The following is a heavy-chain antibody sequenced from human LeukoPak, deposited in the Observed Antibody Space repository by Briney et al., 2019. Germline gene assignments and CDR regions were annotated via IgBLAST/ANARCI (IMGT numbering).Heavy chain of an antibody. CDR3: ARGGYGIAVAGTGYFDY. D-gene: IGHD6-19*01. CDR1: GFTFSSYS. V-gene: IGHV3-21*01. CDR2: ISSSSSYI. J-gene: IGHJ4*02. Sequence: PGGSLRLSCAASGFTFSSYSMNWVRQAPGKGLEWVSSISSSSSYIYYADSVKGRFTISRDNAKNSLYLQMNSLRAEDTAVYYCARGGYGIAVAGTGYFDYWGQGTLVTVSS.